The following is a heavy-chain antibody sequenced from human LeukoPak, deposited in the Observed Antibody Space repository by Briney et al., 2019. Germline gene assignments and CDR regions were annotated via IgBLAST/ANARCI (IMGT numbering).Heavy chain of an antibody. CDR3: ARGRYDFWSGRGWFDP. CDR2: INHSGST. D-gene: IGHD3-3*01. V-gene: IGHV4-34*01. Sequence: SETLSLTCAFYGGSFSGYYWSWIRQPPGKGLEWIGEINHSGSTNYNPSLKSRVTISVDTSKNQFSLKLSSVTAADTAVYYCARGRYDFWSGRGWFDPWGQGTLVTVSS. CDR1: GGSFSGYY. J-gene: IGHJ5*02.